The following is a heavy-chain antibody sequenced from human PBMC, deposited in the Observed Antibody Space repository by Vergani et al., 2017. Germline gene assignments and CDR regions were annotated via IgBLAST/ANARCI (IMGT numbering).Heavy chain of an antibody. CDR3: GRVADFYGLGSRLLDL. Sequence: QVRLHESGPGLVKPSETLSLTCSVSGGSMSGYYWSWIRQPPGKELEWIGYMYHSGSTNYNPSLETRVTISGDTSKNRFSLTLNSVTAADTAVYYCGRVADFYGLGSRLLDLWGQGILVTVSS. CDR2: MYHSGST. V-gene: IGHV4-59*01. CDR1: GGSMSGYY. J-gene: IGHJ5*02. D-gene: IGHD3-10*01.